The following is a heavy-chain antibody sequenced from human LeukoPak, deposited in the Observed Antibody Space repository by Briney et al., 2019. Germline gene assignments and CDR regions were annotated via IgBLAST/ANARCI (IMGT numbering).Heavy chain of an antibody. D-gene: IGHD5-24*01. J-gene: IGHJ4*02. CDR2: IYYSGST. Sequence: SETLSLTCTVSGGSISSGDYYWSWIRQPPGKGLEWIGYIYYSGSTYYNPSLKSRVTISVDTSKNQISLKLSSVTAADTAVYYCATEGDGYNSFDYWGQGTLVTVSS. V-gene: IGHV4-30-4*01. CDR1: GGSISSGDYY. CDR3: ATEGDGYNSFDY.